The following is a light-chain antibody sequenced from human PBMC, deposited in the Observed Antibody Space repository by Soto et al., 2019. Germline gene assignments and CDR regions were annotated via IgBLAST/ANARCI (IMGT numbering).Light chain of an antibody. J-gene: IGLJ3*02. CDR2: DVT. Sequence: QSVLTQPASVSGSPGQSVTTSCSGSSSDVGAYNYVSWYQRHPGKAPKLMIYDVTNRPSGVSNRFSGSKSGNTASLTISGLQAEDEADYFCSSYTSSSTVVFGGGTKVTVL. CDR3: SSYTSSSTVV. CDR1: SSDVGAYNY. V-gene: IGLV2-14*01.